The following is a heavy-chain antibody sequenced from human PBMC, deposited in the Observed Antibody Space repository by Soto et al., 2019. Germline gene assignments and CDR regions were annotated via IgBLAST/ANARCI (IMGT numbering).Heavy chain of an antibody. CDR3: AKSYCSGGICYHDWFDP. CDR2: IIPLFGAA. CDR1: GGSFRTFG. Sequence: VQLVQSGPEVKNPGSSVKVSCKASGGSFRTFGITWVRQAPGQGLEWVGGIIPLFGAASYAQKPQGRLTITADETSNTAYMELSNLRSEDTAVYFCAKSYCSGGICYHDWFDPWGQGTLVTFSS. J-gene: IGHJ5*02. V-gene: IGHV1-69*01. D-gene: IGHD2-15*01.